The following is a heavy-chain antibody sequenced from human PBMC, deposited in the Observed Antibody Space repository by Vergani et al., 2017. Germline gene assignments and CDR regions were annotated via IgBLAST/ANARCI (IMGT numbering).Heavy chain of an antibody. CDR3: ARGKLVPYYYYYGMDV. D-gene: IGHD6-13*01. CDR2: VNHSGST. Sequence: QVPIQQWGAGLLKPSETLSLTCAVYGGSFSGYFWSWLRQPPGKGLEWIGEVNHSGSTIYNPSLKSRVTISVDTSKNQFSPKLSSVTAADTAVYYCARGKLVPYYYYYGMDVWGQGTTVTVSS. V-gene: IGHV4-34*01. CDR1: GGSFSGYF. J-gene: IGHJ6*02.